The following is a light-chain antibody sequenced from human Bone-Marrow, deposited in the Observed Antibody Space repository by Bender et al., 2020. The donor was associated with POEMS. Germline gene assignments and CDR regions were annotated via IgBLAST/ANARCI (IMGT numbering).Light chain of an antibody. CDR1: SSNIGAGFV. J-gene: IGLJ3*02. CDR3: AAWEDSLNGWV. CDR2: GNT. V-gene: IGLV1-50*01. Sequence: QSVLTQPPSVSGAPGQRVTISCAGTSSNIGAGFVVHWYQHLPGTAPKLLISGNTDRPSGVPDRFSGSKSGTSASLAISGLQSEDEADYYCAAWEDSLNGWVFGGGTKLTVL.